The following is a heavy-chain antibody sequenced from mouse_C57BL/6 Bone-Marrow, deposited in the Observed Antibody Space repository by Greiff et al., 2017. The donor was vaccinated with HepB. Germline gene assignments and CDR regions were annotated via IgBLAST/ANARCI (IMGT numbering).Heavy chain of an antibody. V-gene: IGHV1-55*01. J-gene: IGHJ3*01. Sequence: QVQLQQPGAELVQPGASVKMSCKASGYTFTSYWITWVKQRPGQGLEWIGDIYPGSGSTNYNEKFKSKATLTVDTSSSTAYMQLSSLTSEDSAVYYCAREGRYDSSFAYWGQGTLVTVSA. D-gene: IGHD2-4*01. CDR1: GYTFTSYW. CDR3: AREGRYDSSFAY. CDR2: IYPGSGST.